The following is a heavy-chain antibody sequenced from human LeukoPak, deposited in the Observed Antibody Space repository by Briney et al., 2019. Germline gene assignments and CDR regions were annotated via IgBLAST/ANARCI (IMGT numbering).Heavy chain of an antibody. J-gene: IGHJ4*02. D-gene: IGHD2-15*01. V-gene: IGHV3-23*01. Sequence: PGGSLRLSCAASGFTFGSNSMSWVRQAPGKGLEWVSAISGSGGSTYYADSVKGRFTISRDNSKNTLYLQMNSLRAEDTAVYYCAKDIVVVVAATPLYWGQGTLVTVSS. CDR1: GFTFGSNS. CDR2: ISGSGGST. CDR3: AKDIVVVVAATPLY.